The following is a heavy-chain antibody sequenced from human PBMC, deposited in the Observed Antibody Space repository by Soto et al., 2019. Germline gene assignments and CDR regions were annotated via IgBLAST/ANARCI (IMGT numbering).Heavy chain of an antibody. CDR2: IYYSGST. CDR1: GGSISSYY. J-gene: IGHJ1*01. V-gene: IGHV4-59*01. D-gene: IGHD4-17*01. CDR3: ARSPRFYGDYDPSFQH. Sequence: LSLTCTVSGGSISSYYWSWIRQPPGKGLEWIGYIYYSGSTNYNPSLKSRVTISVDTSKNQFSLRLSSVTAADTAVYYCARSPRFYGDYDPSFQHWGQGTLVTVSS.